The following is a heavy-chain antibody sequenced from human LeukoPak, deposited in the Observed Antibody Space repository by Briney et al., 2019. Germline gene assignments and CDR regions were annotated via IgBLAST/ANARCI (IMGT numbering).Heavy chain of an antibody. J-gene: IGHJ3*02. CDR2: IFPTGTT. CDR3: ARHPPRDSSGNDAFDI. D-gene: IGHD6-19*01. CDR1: GGSMSDHY. V-gene: IGHV4-59*08. Sequence: PSETLSLTCTVSGGSMSDHYWSWIRQPPGQGLEWIAYIFPTGTTNYNPSLKSRVTISIDTSQNHFSLRLSSVTAADTAVYYCARHPPRDSSGNDAFDIWGQGTMVTVSS.